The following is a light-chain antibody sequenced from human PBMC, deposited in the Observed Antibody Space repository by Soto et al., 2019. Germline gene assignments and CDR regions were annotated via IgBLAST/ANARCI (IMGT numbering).Light chain of an antibody. V-gene: IGKV3-15*01. J-gene: IGKJ1*01. CDR2: GAS. CDR1: QSVSNN. Sequence: EIVLTQSPGTLSLSPGERATLSCRASQSVSNNYLAWYQQKPGQAPRLLIYGASNRATGIPDRFSGSGSGTEFTLTISSLHSEDFGVYYCQQYDKWPRTFGQGTKVDIK. CDR3: QQYDKWPRT.